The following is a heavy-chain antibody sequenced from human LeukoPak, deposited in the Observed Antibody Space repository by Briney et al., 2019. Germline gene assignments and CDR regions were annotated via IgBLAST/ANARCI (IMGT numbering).Heavy chain of an antibody. D-gene: IGHD3-22*01. CDR2: INHSGST. CDR3: ARERGGVVVVIGSWFDP. J-gene: IGHJ5*02. CDR1: GGSFSGYY. V-gene: IGHV4-34*01. Sequence: SETLSLTCAVYGGSFSGYYWSWIRQPPGKGLEWIGEINHSGSTNYNPSLKSRVTISVDTSKNQFSLKLSSVTAADTAVYYCARERGGVVVVIGSWFDPRGQGTLVTVSS.